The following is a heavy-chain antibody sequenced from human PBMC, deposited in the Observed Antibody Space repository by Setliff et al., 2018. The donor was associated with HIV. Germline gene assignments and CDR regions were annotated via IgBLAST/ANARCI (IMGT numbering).Heavy chain of an antibody. Sequence: PGGSLRLSCAASGFTFSNYAMSWVRQAPGKGLEWVSGISGSGGSTYYADSVKGRFTTSRDNSKNTLYLQMNSLRAEDTAVYYCAKDQSSAGYYFDSWGQGTLVTVSS. CDR3: AKDQSSAGYYFDS. CDR2: ISGSGGST. CDR1: GFTFSNYA. J-gene: IGHJ4*02. V-gene: IGHV3-23*01. D-gene: IGHD6-25*01.